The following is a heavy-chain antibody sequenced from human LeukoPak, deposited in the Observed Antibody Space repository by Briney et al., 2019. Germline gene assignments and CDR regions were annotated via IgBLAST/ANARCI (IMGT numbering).Heavy chain of an antibody. D-gene: IGHD1-7*01. J-gene: IGHJ4*02. V-gene: IGHV4-4*07. CDR3: ARDHGTGTNYYFDY. CDR1: GGSISSYY. Sequence: PSETLSLTCTVSGGSISSYYWSWIRQPAGKGLEWIGRIYTSGSTNYNPSLKSRVTISVDKSKNQFSLKLSSMTAADTAVYYCARDHGTGTNYYFDYWGQGTLVTVSS. CDR2: IYTSGST.